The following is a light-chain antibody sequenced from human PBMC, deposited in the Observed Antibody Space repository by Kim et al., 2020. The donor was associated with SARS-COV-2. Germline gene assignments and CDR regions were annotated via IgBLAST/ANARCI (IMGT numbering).Light chain of an antibody. CDR2: QDS. CDR3: QAWDSSTAVV. V-gene: IGLV3-1*01. J-gene: IGLJ3*02. CDR1: KLGDNY. Sequence: VSPGQTASITCSGDKLGDNYVCWYQQKPGQSPVLVIYQDSKRPSGIPERFSGSNSGNTATLTISGTQTMDEADYFCQAWDSSTAVVFGGGTKLTVL.